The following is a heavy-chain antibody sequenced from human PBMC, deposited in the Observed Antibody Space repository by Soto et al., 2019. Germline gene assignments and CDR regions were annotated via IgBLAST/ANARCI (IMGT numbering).Heavy chain of an antibody. CDR2: INHSGSA. V-gene: IGHV4-34*01. CDR3: ARGLITGSHYSGGWYYFDS. D-gene: IGHD6-19*01. Sequence: QVQLQQSGAGLLKPSETLSLTCAVYGESFSGYIWTWIRQTPGKGLQWIGQINHSGSAGSNPSLRSRVTISVNTANSQFSLELSSVTAADTAVYYCARGLITGSHYSGGWYYFDSWGQGTQVTVSS. CDR1: GESFSGYI. J-gene: IGHJ4*02.